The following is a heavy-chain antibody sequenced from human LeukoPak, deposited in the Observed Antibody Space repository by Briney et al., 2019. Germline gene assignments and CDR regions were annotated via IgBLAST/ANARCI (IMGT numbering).Heavy chain of an antibody. CDR3: ARDGPWTAVVRSGLDY. D-gene: IGHD4-23*01. CDR1: QFTFTSYG. V-gene: IGHV3-30*02. CDR2: IGHDGSYE. Sequence: GGSLRLSCAASQFTFTSYGMHWVRQAQGKGLEWVASIGHDGSYEYYPDSVKGRFTISRDNSKNTLYLHMNSLRGEDTAVYYCARDGPWTAVVRSGLDYWGQGTLVTVSS. J-gene: IGHJ4*02.